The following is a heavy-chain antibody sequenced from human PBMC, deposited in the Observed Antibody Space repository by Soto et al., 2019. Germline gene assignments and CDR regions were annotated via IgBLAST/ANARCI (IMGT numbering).Heavy chain of an antibody. J-gene: IGHJ5*02. CDR3: AKDPAVHDSPRNWFDP. D-gene: IGHD3-22*01. CDR1: GFTFSSYG. Sequence: HPGGSLRLSCAASGFTFSSYGMHWVRQAPGKGLEWVAVISYDGSNKYYADSVKGRFTISRDNSKNTLYLQMNSLRAEDTAVYYCAKDPAVHDSPRNWFDPWGQGTLVTVSS. V-gene: IGHV3-30*18. CDR2: ISYDGSNK.